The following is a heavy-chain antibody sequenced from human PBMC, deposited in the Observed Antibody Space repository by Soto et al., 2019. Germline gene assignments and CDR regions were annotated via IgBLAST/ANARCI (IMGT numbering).Heavy chain of an antibody. V-gene: IGHV4-30-4*01. CDR3: ARGISLTYYDFWSGPPPPGGWFDP. Sequence: SEALSVTCSVSGGSISSGDYYWSWIRQPPGKGLEWIGYIYYSGSTYYNPSLKSRVTISVDTSKNQFSLKLSSVTAADTAVYYCARGISLTYYDFWSGPPPPGGWFDPWGQGTLVPVSS. D-gene: IGHD3-3*01. CDR2: IYYSGST. CDR1: GGSISSGDYY. J-gene: IGHJ5*02.